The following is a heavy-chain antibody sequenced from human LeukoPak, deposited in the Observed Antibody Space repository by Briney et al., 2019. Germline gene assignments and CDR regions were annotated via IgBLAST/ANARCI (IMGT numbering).Heavy chain of an antibody. CDR1: GGSISSGGYY. J-gene: IGHJ4*02. V-gene: IGHV4-31*03. CDR2: IYYSGST. Sequence: PSETLSLTCTVSGGSISSGGYYWSWIRQHPGKGLEWIGYIYYSGSTNYNPSLKSRVTISVDKSKNQFSLKLSSVTAADTAVYYCARVGYYDFWDFDYWGQGTLVTVSS. CDR3: ARVGYYDFWDFDY. D-gene: IGHD3-3*01.